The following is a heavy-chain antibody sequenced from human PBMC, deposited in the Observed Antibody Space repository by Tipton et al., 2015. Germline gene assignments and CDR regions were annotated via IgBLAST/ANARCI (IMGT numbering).Heavy chain of an antibody. CDR2: IGGSGPTT. V-gene: IGHV3-11*01. CDR1: GFTFSDYF. CDR3: ARGATVFES. Sequence: SLRLSCAASGFTFSDYFLSWIRQAPGKGLEWVSSIGGSGPTTYYADSVKGRFTISRDSTRNSLYLQMNSLRVEDTALYYCARGATVFESWGQGTLVTVSS. J-gene: IGHJ4*02.